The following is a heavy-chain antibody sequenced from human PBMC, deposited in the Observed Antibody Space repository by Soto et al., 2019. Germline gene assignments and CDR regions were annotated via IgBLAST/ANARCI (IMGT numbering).Heavy chain of an antibody. D-gene: IGHD1-26*01. CDR1: GYTFTSYD. J-gene: IGHJ6*02. CDR2: MNPNSGNT. Sequence: ASVKVSCKASGYTFTSYDINWVRQATGQGLEWMGWMNPNSGNTGYAQKFQGRVTMTTDTSTSTAYMELRSLRSDDTAVYYCARWEGLGSYYYYGMDVWGQGTTVTAP. CDR3: ARWEGLGSYYYYGMDV. V-gene: IGHV1-8*01.